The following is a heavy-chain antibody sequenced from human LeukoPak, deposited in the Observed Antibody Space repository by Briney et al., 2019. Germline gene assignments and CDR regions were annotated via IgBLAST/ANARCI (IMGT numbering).Heavy chain of an antibody. CDR3: ARVRYDFVWGSLDV. CDR2: ISSSANTI. D-gene: IGHD3-16*01. CDR1: GFTFCSYE. J-gene: IGHJ6*04. Sequence: RGSLRLSCAASGFTFCSYEMNCVRHAPGKGLEWVSYISSSANTIYYAVSVKGRFTISRDNAKNSLYLQMNSLRAEDTVVYYCARVRYDFVWGSLDVWGRGTPVTISS. V-gene: IGHV3-48*03.